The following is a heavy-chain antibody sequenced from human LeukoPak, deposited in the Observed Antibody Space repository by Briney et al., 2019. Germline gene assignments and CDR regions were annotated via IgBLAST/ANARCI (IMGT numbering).Heavy chain of an antibody. CDR2: FSGSGGST. V-gene: IGHV3-23*01. CDR3: AKMGRVVITFSQIDY. J-gene: IGHJ4*02. D-gene: IGHD3-22*01. CDR1: GFTFSSYA. Sequence: GGSLRLSCAASGFTFSSYAMSWVRQAPGKGLEWVSTFSGSGGSTHYADSVKGRFTISRDNSKNTLYLQMNSLRAEDTAVYYCAKMGRVVITFSQIDYWGQGTLVTVSS.